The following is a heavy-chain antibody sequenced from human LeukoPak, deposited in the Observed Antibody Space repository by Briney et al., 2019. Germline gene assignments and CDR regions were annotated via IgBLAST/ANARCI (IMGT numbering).Heavy chain of an antibody. CDR2: LSGSGGSP. Sequence: GGSLRLSCAASGFTFSSYAMSWVRQAPGKGLEWVSSLSGSGGSPNYANSVKGRFTISRDNSKNTLYLQMNSLRAEDTAVYYCANALGGGNTWYYFDCWGQGTMVTVSS. D-gene: IGHD6-13*01. CDR3: ANALGGGNTWYYFDC. J-gene: IGHJ4*02. CDR1: GFTFSSYA. V-gene: IGHV3-23*01.